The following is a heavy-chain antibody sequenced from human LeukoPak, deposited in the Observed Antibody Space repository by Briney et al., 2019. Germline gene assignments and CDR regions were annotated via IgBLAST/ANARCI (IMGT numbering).Heavy chain of an antibody. CDR3: VRDLGNLNMMGADC. D-gene: IGHD2/OR15-2a*01. V-gene: IGHV4-4*07. CDR1: GDSISSYY. Sequence: MTSETLSLTCTVSGDSISSYYWSWVRQPAGKGLEWIGRIHPSGSTNYNPSLKSRVTLSVDTSKNQFSLKVNSVTAADTAVYYCVRDLGNLNMMGADCWGQGTLVTVSS. J-gene: IGHJ4*02. CDR2: IHPSGST.